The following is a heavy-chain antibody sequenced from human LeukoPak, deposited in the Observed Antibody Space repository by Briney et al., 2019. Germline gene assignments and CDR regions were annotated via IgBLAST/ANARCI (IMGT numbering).Heavy chain of an antibody. CDR1: GGSISSYY. J-gene: IGHJ3*02. CDR3: ARHFRGGPYDAFDI. V-gene: IGHV4-59*08. Sequence: SETLSLPCSVSGGSISSYYWSWIRQPPGKGLEWIGYIYYSGSTNYNPSLKSRVTISVDTSKNQFSLKLSSVTAADTAVYYCARHFRGGPYDAFDIWGQGTMVTVSS. D-gene: IGHD3-16*01. CDR2: IYYSGST.